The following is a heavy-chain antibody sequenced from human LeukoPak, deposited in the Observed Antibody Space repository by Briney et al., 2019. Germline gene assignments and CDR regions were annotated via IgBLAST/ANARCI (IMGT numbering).Heavy chain of an antibody. CDR1: GYTFSNFG. Sequence: ASVKVSCKASGYTFSNFGFHWVRQAPGQGLEWMGWISAYNGNTNSAQKLQGRVTMTTDTSTSTAYMELRSLRSDDTAVYYCARGVSDCVWGSYRYCDYWGQGTLVTVSS. J-gene: IGHJ4*02. V-gene: IGHV1-18*01. CDR2: ISAYNGNT. CDR3: ARGVSDCVWGSYRYCDY. D-gene: IGHD3-16*02.